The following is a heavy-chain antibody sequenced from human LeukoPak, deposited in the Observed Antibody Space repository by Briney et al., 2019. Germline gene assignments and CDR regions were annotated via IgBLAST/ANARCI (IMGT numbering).Heavy chain of an antibody. CDR2: ISGNGGST. D-gene: IGHD2-21*02. CDR3: ARATRNVVVTAFDY. J-gene: IGHJ4*02. V-gene: IGHV3-23*01. Sequence: GGSLRLSCAASGFTFSIYAMSWVRQAPGKGLEWISGISGNGGSTYYADSVKGRFTISRDNSKNTLYLQMNSLRAEDTAVYYCARATRNVVVTAFDYWGQGTLVTVSS. CDR1: GFTFSIYA.